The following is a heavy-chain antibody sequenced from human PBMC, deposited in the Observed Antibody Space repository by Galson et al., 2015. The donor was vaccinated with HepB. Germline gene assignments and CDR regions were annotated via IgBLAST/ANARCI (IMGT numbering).Heavy chain of an antibody. V-gene: IGHV1-18*01. Sequence: SVKVSCKASGYTFTSYGISWVRQAPGQGLEWMGWISAYNGNTNYAQKLQGRVTMTTDTSTSTAYMELRSLRSDDTAVYYCARDIDGSGSYYEAPVTDYWGQGTLVTVSS. CDR1: GYTFTSYG. CDR3: ARDIDGSGSYYEAPVTDY. J-gene: IGHJ4*02. CDR2: ISAYNGNT. D-gene: IGHD3-10*01.